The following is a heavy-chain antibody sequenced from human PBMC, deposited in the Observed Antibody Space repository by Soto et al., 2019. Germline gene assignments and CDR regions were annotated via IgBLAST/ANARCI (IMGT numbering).Heavy chain of an antibody. Sequence: QVQLVQSGAEVKQPGASVKVSCTASGYTFTSYGISWVRQAPGQGLEWMGWISAYNGNTNYAQKLQGRVTMTTDTSTSTAYMELRSLRSDDTAVYYCARGGYFDGPGHYYYYMDVLGKGTTVIVSS. CDR3: ARGGYFDGPGHYYYYMDV. V-gene: IGHV1-18*01. J-gene: IGHJ6*03. D-gene: IGHD3-9*01. CDR1: GYTFTSYG. CDR2: ISAYNGNT.